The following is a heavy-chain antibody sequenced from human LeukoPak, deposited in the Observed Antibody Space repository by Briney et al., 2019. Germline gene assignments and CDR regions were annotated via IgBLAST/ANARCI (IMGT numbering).Heavy chain of an antibody. Sequence: GRSLRLSCAASGFTFSSYGMHWVRQAPGKGLEWVAVISYDGSNKYYADSVKGRFTISRDNSKNTLYLQMNSLRAEDTAVYYCAKESRDGYNFLYYFDYWGQGTLVTVSS. V-gene: IGHV3-30*18. CDR1: GFTFSSYG. CDR2: ISYDGSNK. D-gene: IGHD5-24*01. CDR3: AKESRDGYNFLYYFDY. J-gene: IGHJ4*02.